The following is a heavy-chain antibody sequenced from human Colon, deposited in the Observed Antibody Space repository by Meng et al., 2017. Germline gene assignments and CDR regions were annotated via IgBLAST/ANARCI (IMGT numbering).Heavy chain of an antibody. CDR3: ARAGLHSYYFDF. V-gene: IGHV4-31*02. Sequence: HLQESGPGLVQPSGTLSLICSVSGGSNISGGYYWSWIRQHPQKGLEWIGYISNSGSAYYNPSLKSRVSISVDTSKNQFSLKMDTVTAADTALYYCARAGLHSYYFDFWGQGTLVTVSS. CDR2: ISNSGSA. J-gene: IGHJ4*02. CDR1: GGSNISGGYY. D-gene: IGHD2-21*01.